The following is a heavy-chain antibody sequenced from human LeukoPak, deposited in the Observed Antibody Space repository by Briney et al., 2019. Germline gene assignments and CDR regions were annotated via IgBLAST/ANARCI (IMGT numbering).Heavy chain of an antibody. D-gene: IGHD1-26*01. CDR1: GFTFSNAW. CDR3: TTDRGSYYFLRGVSWYYFDY. V-gene: IGHV3-15*01. Sequence: GGSLRLSCAASGFTFSNAWMSWVRQAPGKGLEWVGRIKSKTDGGTTDYAAPVKGRFTISRDDSKNTLYLQMNSLKTEDTAVYYCTTDRGSYYFLRGVSWYYFDYWGQGTLVTVSS. CDR2: IKSKTDGGTT. J-gene: IGHJ4*02.